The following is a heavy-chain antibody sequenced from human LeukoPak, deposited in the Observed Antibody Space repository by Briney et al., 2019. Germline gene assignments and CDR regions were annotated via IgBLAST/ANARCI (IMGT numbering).Heavy chain of an antibody. CDR1: GGTFSSYA. Sequence: VASVKVSCKASGGTFSSYAISWVRQAPGQGLEWMGRIIPILGIANFAQKFQGRVTITADKSTSTAYMELSSLRSEDTAVYYCAPNPGSSWCRNWGQGTLVTVSS. CDR3: APNPGSSWCRN. D-gene: IGHD6-13*01. V-gene: IGHV1-69*04. J-gene: IGHJ4*02. CDR2: IIPILGIA.